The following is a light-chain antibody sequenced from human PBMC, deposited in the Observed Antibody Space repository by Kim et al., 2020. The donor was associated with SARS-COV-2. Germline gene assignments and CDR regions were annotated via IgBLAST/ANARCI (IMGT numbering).Light chain of an antibody. Sequence: DIQMTQSPSSLSASVGDRVTITCRASQSVSRNLNWYQHKPGKAPNLLIYTTSTLQSGVPSRFSGSGSGTDFTLTISSLQPEDFATYYCQQCYSVPLTFGQGTKVDIK. CDR2: TTS. CDR3: QQCYSVPLT. CDR1: QSVSRN. J-gene: IGKJ1*01. V-gene: IGKV1-39*01.